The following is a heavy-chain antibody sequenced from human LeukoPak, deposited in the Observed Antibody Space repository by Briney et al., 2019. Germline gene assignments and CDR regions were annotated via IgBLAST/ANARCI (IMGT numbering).Heavy chain of an antibody. V-gene: IGHV4-39*01. CDR2: IYSSGST. D-gene: IGHD2-21*02. CDR1: GDSITSNRYS. CDR3: ASGVWALS. Sequence: PSETLSHTCTVSGDSITSNRYSWGWIRQPPGKGLEWIGAIYSSGSTYYNPSLQSRVTISVDTSKNQFSLRLSSVTAADTAVYYCASGVWALSWGQGTLVTVSS. J-gene: IGHJ5*02.